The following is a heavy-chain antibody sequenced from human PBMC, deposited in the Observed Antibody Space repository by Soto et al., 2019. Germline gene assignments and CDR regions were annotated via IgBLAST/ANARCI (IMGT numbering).Heavy chain of an antibody. CDR3: VKTRVADSGYYFGH. Sequence: QVQLVESGGGLVKPGGSLRLSCAASGFSFGDSYMSWIRQSAGKGLEWLSYISGGSSYTKYAVSVKGQFTISRDNARSSLFLQVNGLRADVTAIYYSVKTRVADSGYYFGHGGQGTRVTVSS. CDR1: GFSFGDSY. D-gene: IGHD3-10*01. J-gene: IGHJ4*02. CDR2: ISGGSSYT. V-gene: IGHV3-11*05.